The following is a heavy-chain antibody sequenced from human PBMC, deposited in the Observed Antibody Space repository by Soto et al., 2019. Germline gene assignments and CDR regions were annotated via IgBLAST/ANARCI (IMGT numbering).Heavy chain of an antibody. D-gene: IGHD2-15*01. Sequence: QVQLVQSGAEVKKPGASVKVSCKASGYTFTSYYMHWVRQAPGQGLEWMGIINPSGGSTSYAQKFQGRVTMTRDTSTSTVYMELSSLRSEDTAVYYCARDAALTGVVVVAAKYNWFDPWGQGTLVTVSS. V-gene: IGHV1-46*01. CDR3: ARDAALTGVVVVAAKYNWFDP. CDR2: INPSGGST. J-gene: IGHJ5*02. CDR1: GYTFTSYY.